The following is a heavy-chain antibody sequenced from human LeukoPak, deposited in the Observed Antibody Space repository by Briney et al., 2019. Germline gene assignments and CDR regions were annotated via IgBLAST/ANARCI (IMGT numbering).Heavy chain of an antibody. CDR3: ARDGRDSGSYHLDY. D-gene: IGHD1-26*01. V-gene: IGHV3-21*04. Sequence: GGSLRLSCAASGFTFSSYSMNWVRQAPGKGLEWVSSITSSGRYIYYADSVKGRFTISRDNSENSLYLQMDSLTAEDTAGYYCARDGRDSGSYHLDYWGRGPLVTVS. CDR1: GFTFSSYS. CDR2: ITSSGRYI. J-gene: IGHJ4*02.